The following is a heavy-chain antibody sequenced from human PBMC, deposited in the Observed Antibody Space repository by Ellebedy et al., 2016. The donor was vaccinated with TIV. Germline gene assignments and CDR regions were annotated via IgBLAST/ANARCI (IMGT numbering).Heavy chain of an antibody. CDR3: ASAATSYSYDFWSGYTLYYFDY. D-gene: IGHD3-3*01. V-gene: IGHV3-23*01. CDR2: ISGSGGST. Sequence: GESLKISXAASGFTFSSYAMSWVRQAPGKGLEWVSAISGSGGSTYYADSVKGRFTISRDNSKNTLYLQMNSLRAEDTAVYYCASAATSYSYDFWSGYTLYYFDYWGQGTLVTVSS. J-gene: IGHJ4*02. CDR1: GFTFSSYA.